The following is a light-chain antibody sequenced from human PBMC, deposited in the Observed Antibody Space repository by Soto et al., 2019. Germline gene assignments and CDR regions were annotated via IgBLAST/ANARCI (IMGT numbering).Light chain of an antibody. V-gene: IGLV2-23*01. J-gene: IGLJ3*02. CDR2: EGS. CDR3: CSYAGSRV. CDR1: SSDVGSYNL. Sequence: QSALTQPASVSGSPAQSITISCTGTSSDVGSYNLVSWYQQHPGKAPKLMIYEGSKRPSGVSNRFSGSKSGNTASLTISGRQAEDEANYYCCSYAGSRVFGGGTKLTVL.